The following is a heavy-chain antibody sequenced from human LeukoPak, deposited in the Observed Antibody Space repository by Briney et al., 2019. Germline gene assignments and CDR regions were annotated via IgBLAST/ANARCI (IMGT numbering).Heavy chain of an antibody. Sequence: GRSLRLSCAASGFTFDDYAMHWVRQAPGKGLEWVSGISWHSGTIDYADSVKGRFTISRDNAKNSLYLQMNSLRAEDTALYYCSKSESGSYYRPLDYWGQGTLVTVSS. J-gene: IGHJ4*02. V-gene: IGHV3-9*01. CDR3: SKSESGSYYRPLDY. D-gene: IGHD1-26*01. CDR2: ISWHSGTI. CDR1: GFTFDDYA.